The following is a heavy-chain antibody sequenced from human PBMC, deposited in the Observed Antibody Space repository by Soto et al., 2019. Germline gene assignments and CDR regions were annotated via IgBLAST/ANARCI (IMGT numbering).Heavy chain of an antibody. CDR2: IAQDGSEE. Sequence: EVQLVESGGGVVQPGGSLRLSCAASGFTFYSYWMSWVRQAPGRGLESVANIAQDGSEEYYVDSVKGRFTISRDNVRNSLYLQMNSLRAKDTAMYFCATANRGVSPPYWGQGTRVTVSS. J-gene: IGHJ4*02. D-gene: IGHD2-8*01. CDR1: GFTFYSYW. CDR3: ATANRGVSPPY. V-gene: IGHV3-7*01.